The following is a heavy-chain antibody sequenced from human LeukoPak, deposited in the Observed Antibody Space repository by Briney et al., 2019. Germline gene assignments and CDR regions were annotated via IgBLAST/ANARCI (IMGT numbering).Heavy chain of an antibody. D-gene: IGHD6-13*01. CDR1: GFTFSSYS. J-gene: IGHJ6*03. Sequence: GGSLRLSCAASGFTFSSYSMNWVRQAPGKGLEWISSISSSSSYIYYADSVKGRFTISRDNAKNPLYLQMNSLRAEDTAVYYCARDKNSGEAAAGYYYYMDVWGKGTTVTVSS. CDR3: ARDKNSGEAAAGYYYYMDV. V-gene: IGHV3-21*01. CDR2: ISSSSSYI.